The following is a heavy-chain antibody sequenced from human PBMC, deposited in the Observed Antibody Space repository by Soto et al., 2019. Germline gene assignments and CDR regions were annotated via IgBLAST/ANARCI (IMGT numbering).Heavy chain of an antibody. Sequence: QVQLVQSGAEVKKPGASVKVSCKASGYTFSDYAMHWVRQAPGQRLEWMGWINTGNGNTKYSQMFQGRVTFTRDTSASTAYMEVSSLKSEDTAVYYCARCPRSSTSCGVDHYYRDVWGKGTTVTVSS. V-gene: IGHV1-3*04. J-gene: IGHJ6*03. CDR1: GYTFSDYA. CDR3: ARCPRSSTSCGVDHYYRDV. D-gene: IGHD2-21*01. CDR2: INTGNGNT.